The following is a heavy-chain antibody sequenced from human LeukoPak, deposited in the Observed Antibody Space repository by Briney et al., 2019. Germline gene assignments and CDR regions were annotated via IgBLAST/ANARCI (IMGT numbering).Heavy chain of an antibody. CDR2: ISYDGSNK. D-gene: IGHD1-26*01. V-gene: IGHV3-30*04. CDR3: ARDRRGGSTVLWD. J-gene: IGHJ4*02. CDR1: GSTFSSYA. Sequence: AGGCLRLSWAASGSTFSSYAMHWVRQAPGKGLEWVAIISYDGSNKHYADSVKDRFTISRDNSKNTLYLQMNSLRTEDTAVYYCARDRRGGSTVLWDRGQGTLVTVSS.